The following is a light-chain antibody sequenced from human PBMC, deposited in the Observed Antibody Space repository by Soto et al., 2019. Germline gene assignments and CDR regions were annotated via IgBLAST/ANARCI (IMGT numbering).Light chain of an antibody. V-gene: IGLV3-25*03. Sequence: SSELTQPPSVSVSPGQTARITCSGDALPKQYAYWYQQKPGQAPVLVIYKDSERPSGIPERFSGSSSGTTVTLTISGVQAEDEADYYCQSADSSGTPRVVFGGGTKLTVL. CDR1: ALPKQY. CDR2: KDS. J-gene: IGLJ2*01. CDR3: QSADSSGTPRVV.